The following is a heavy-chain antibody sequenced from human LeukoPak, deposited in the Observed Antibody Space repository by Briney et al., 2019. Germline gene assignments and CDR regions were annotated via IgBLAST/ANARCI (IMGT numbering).Heavy chain of an antibody. CDR2: FSSSSSYI. V-gene: IGHV3-21*01. CDR3: ARDRKRYSSGWEANDY. J-gene: IGHJ4*02. CDR1: GFTFSSYS. D-gene: IGHD6-19*01. Sequence: PGGSLRLSCAASGFTFSSYSMNWVRQAPGKGLEWVSSFSSSSSYIYYADSVKGRFTISRDNTKNSLYLQMNSLRAEDTAVYYCARDRKRYSSGWEANDYWGQGTLVTVSS.